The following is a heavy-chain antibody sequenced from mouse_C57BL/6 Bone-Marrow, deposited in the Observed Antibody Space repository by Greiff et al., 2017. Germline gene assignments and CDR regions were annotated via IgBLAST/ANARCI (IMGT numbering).Heavy chain of an antibody. CDR2: ISNGGGST. D-gene: IGHD1-1*01. CDR3: ARRGDNYYGSSYEAMDY. Sequence: EVQGVESGGGLVQPGGSLKLSCAASGFTFSDYYMYWVRQTPEKRLEWVAYISNGGGSTYYPDTVKGRFTISRDNAKNTLYLQMSRLKSEDTAMYYCARRGDNYYGSSYEAMDYWGQGTSVTVSS. V-gene: IGHV5-12*01. CDR1: GFTFSDYY. J-gene: IGHJ4*01.